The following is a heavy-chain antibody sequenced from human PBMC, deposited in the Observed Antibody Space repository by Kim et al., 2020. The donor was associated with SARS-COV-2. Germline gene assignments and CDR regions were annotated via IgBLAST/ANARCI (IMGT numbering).Heavy chain of an antibody. CDR2: IYYTGST. V-gene: IGHV4-39*01. J-gene: IGHJ4*02. D-gene: IGHD3-3*01. CDR3: AGHRWGVGNFWSGYPYYFDF. CDR1: GGSISSRNYY. Sequence: SETLSLTCTVSGGSISSRNYYWGWIRQPPGKGLEWIGSIYYTGSTYYNPSLKSRVTISVDTSKNQFSLKLSSVTAADTAVFFCAGHRWGVGNFWSGYPYYFDFWGQGALVTVSS.